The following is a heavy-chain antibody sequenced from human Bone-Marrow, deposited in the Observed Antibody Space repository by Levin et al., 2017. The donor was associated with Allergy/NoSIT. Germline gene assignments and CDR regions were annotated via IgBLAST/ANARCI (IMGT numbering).Heavy chain of an antibody. CDR3: TTEYSGGYPN. CDR2: IFSRADGGTI. Sequence: SCAASGFTFTDAWLTWVRQAPGKGLEWVGLIFSRADGGTIKYAAPVKGRFTISRDDSKNTLYLQMNSLRTDDTGVYYCTTEYSGGYPNWGQGTLVTVSS. J-gene: IGHJ4*02. V-gene: IGHV3-15*01. D-gene: IGHD1-26*01. CDR1: GFTFTDAW.